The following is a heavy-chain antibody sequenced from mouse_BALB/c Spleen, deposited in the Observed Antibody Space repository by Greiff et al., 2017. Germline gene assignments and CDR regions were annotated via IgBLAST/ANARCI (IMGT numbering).Heavy chain of an antibody. CDR3: ARDRSPGFAY. V-gene: IGHV5-9-4*01. J-gene: IGHJ3*01. CDR1: GFTFSSYA. CDR2: ISSGGSYT. D-gene: IGHD2-14*01. Sequence: EVKLVESGGGLVKPGGSLKLSCAASGFTFSSYAMSWVRQSPEKRLEWVAEISSGGSYTYYPDTVTGRFTISRDNAKNTLYLEMSSLRSEDTAMYYCARDRSPGFAYWGQGTLGTVSA.